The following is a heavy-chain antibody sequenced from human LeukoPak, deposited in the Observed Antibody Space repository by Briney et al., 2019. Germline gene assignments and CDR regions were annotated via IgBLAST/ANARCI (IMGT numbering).Heavy chain of an antibody. D-gene: IGHD3-3*01. J-gene: IGHJ5*02. CDR2: INHSGSS. V-gene: IGHV4-34*01. CDR1: GGSFSGYY. Sequence: SETLSLTCAVYGGSFSGYYWSWIRQPPGKGLEWIGEINHSGSSNYNPSLKSRVTISVDTSKNQFSLKLSSVTAADTAVYYCARHSGLRSPFDPWGQGTLVTVSS. CDR3: ARHSGLRSPFDP.